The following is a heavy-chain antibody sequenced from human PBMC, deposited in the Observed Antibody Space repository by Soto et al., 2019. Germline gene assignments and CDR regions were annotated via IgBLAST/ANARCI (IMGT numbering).Heavy chain of an antibody. CDR2: IYYSGST. CDR3: ARTGLISWDFDY. J-gene: IGHJ4*02. Sequence: SETLSLTCTFSGGSLSSGGYYWSWIRQHPGKGLEWIGYIYYSGSTYYNPSLKSRVTISVDTSKNQFSLKLSSVTAADTAVYYCARTGLISWDFDYWGQGTRVTVSS. D-gene: IGHD6-13*01. CDR1: GGSLSSGGYY. V-gene: IGHV4-31*03.